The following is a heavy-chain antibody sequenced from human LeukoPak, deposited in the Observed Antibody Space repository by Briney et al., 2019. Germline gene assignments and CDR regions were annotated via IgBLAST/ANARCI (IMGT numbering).Heavy chain of an antibody. CDR1: GFTFSSYW. D-gene: IGHD4-17*01. J-gene: IGHJ5*02. CDR3: ARAYGDFYNWFDP. V-gene: IGHV3-7*03. Sequence: GGSLRLSCAASGFTFSSYWMSWVRQAPGKGLEWVANIKQDGSEKYYVDSVKGRFTISRDNAKDSLYLQMNSLRAEDTAVYYCARAYGDFYNWFDPWGQGTLVTVSS. CDR2: IKQDGSEK.